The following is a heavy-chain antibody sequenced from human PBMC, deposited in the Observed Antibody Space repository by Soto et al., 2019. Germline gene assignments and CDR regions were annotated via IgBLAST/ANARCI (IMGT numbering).Heavy chain of an antibody. CDR1: GFPFDTSA. Sequence: EGRLLESGGGLVPPGGSLRLSCVASGFPFDTSAMNWVRQTPEKGLEWVSIIAATSDAEYYAESVKGRFATSRDNSRNTLYLQMDSLRAEDTALYYCAKNQERELPRVIDFWGQGTLVTVSS. D-gene: IGHD1-7*01. CDR3: AKNQERELPRVIDF. CDR2: IAATSDAE. V-gene: IGHV3-23*01. J-gene: IGHJ4*02.